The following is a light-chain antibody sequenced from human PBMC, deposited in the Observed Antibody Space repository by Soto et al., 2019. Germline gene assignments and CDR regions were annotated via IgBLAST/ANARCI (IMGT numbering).Light chain of an antibody. J-gene: IGKJ4*01. CDR3: QQSYSTPLT. CDR2: AAS. CDR1: QTISMY. V-gene: IGKV1-39*01. Sequence: DIQMTQSPSSLSASVGDRVTITCRASQTISMYLNWYQQKPGKAPKLLIFAASSLQCGVPSRFSGSGSGTDFTLTISSLQPEDFATYYCQQSYSTPLTFGGGTNVEIK.